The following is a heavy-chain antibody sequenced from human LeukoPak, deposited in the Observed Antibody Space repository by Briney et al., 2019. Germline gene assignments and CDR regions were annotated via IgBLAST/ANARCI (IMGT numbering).Heavy chain of an antibody. J-gene: IGHJ3*02. CDR1: AVTFSSFA. D-gene: IGHD3-22*01. CDR2: ISASGGST. V-gene: IGHV3-23*01. Sequence: GGSLRLSCAASAVTFSSFATSGVRQAPGKGLEWVSCISASGGSTYYADSVKGRFTISRDNSKNTLYLQMISLRAEDTAVYYCAKGFYDNSASGVFDIWGQGTMVTVSS. CDR3: AKGFYDNSASGVFDI.